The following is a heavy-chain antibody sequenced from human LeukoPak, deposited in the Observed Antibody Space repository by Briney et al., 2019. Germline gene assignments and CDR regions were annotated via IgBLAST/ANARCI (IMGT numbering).Heavy chain of an antibody. CDR1: GGTFSSYA. J-gene: IGHJ4*02. D-gene: IGHD5-12*01. Sequence: SVKVSCXASGGTFSSYAISWVRQAPGQGLEWMGGIIPIFGTANYAQKFQGRVTITTDESTSTAYMELSSLRSEDTAVYYCARGARVATMGIDYWGQGTLVTVSS. V-gene: IGHV1-69*05. CDR3: ARGARVATMGIDY. CDR2: IIPIFGTA.